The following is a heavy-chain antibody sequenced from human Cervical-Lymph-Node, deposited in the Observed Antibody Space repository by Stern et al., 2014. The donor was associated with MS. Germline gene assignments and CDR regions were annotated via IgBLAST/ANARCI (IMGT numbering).Heavy chain of an antibody. V-gene: IGHV2-70*01. D-gene: IGHD3-22*01. Sequence: ESGPALVKPTQTLTLTCTFSGFSLSTSGMCVSWIRQPPGKALEWLALIDWNDDKYYSTSLKTRLTLSKATSKNQVVLTMTNMDPVDTATYYCARTPYYYDSSGYYLFDYWGQGTLVTVSS. CDR3: ARTPYYYDSSGYYLFDY. CDR2: IDWNDDK. J-gene: IGHJ4*02. CDR1: GFSLSTSGMC.